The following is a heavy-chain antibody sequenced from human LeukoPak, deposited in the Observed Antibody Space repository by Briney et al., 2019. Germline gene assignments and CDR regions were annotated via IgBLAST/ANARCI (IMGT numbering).Heavy chain of an antibody. CDR3: ARDRRPTTYSSSWYHDY. J-gene: IGHJ4*02. Sequence: GGSLRLSCAASGFTFSSHAMHWVRQAPGKGLEWMAVISYDGCDKYYADSVKGRFTISRDNSKNTLYLQMNSLRAEDTAVYYCARDRRPTTYSSSWYHDYWGQGTLVTVSS. D-gene: IGHD6-13*01. CDR2: ISYDGCDK. CDR1: GFTFSSHA. V-gene: IGHV3-30-3*01.